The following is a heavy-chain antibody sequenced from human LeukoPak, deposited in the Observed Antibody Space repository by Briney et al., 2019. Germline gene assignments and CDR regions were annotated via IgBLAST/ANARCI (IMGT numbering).Heavy chain of an antibody. V-gene: IGHV3-21*01. D-gene: IGHD1-26*01. CDR3: ARDLSYWHYYYYYMDV. J-gene: IGHJ6*03. CDR2: ISSSSSYI. CDR1: GFTFSSYS. Sequence: KAGGSLRLSCAASGFTFSSYSMNWVRQAPGKVLEWVSSISSSSSYIYYADSVKGRFTISRDNAKNSLYLQMNSLRAEDTAVYYCARDLSYWHYYYYYMDVWGKGTTVTVSS.